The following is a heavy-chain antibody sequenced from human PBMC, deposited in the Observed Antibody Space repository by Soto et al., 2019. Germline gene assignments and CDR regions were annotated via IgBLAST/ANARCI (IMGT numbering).Heavy chain of an antibody. CDR3: ARDRIAAAGRGYYFDY. CDR2: IYYSGST. CDR1: GGSISSGDYY. Sequence: PXETLSLTCTVSGGSISSGDYYGRWIRQPPGKGLEWIGYIYYSGSTYYNPSLKSRVTISVDTSKNQFSLKLSSVTAADTAVYYCARDRIAAAGRGYYFDYWGQGTLVPVSS. D-gene: IGHD6-13*01. V-gene: IGHV4-30-4*01. J-gene: IGHJ4*02.